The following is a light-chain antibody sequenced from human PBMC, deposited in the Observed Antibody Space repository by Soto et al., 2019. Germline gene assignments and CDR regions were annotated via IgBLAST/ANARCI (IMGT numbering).Light chain of an antibody. CDR1: SSDVGGYDL. CDR3: CSYTTSNTRQIV. Sequence: QSALTQPRSVSGSPGQSVTISCTGTSSDVGGYDLVSWYQQHPGKAPKLMIYDVTKRPSGVPDRFSGSRSGNTASLTISGLQAEDDADYYCCSYTTSNTRQIVFGTGTKVTVL. J-gene: IGLJ1*01. V-gene: IGLV2-11*01. CDR2: DVT.